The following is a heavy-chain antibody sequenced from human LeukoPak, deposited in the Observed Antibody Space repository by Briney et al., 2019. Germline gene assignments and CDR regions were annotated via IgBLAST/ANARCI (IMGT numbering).Heavy chain of an antibody. Sequence: GGSLRLSCAASGFTFSNAWMSWVRQAPGKGLEWVGRIKSKTDGGTTDYAAPVKGRFTISRDDSKNTLYLQMNSLKTEDTAVYCCTTDSSSWDDYYYYGMDVWGQGTTVTVSS. CDR1: GFTFSNAW. V-gene: IGHV3-15*01. J-gene: IGHJ6*02. CDR2: IKSKTDGGTT. CDR3: TTDSSSWDDYYYYGMDV. D-gene: IGHD6-13*01.